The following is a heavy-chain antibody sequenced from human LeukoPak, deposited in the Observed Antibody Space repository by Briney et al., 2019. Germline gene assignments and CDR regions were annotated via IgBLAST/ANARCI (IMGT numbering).Heavy chain of an antibody. Sequence: GGSLRLSCAASGFTFSSYGMSWVRQAPGKGLEWVSYISSSGSTIYYADSVKGRFTISRDNAKNSLYLQMNSLRAEDTAVYYCARVAINDYGDYFDYWGQGTLVTVSS. CDR3: ARVAINDYGDYFDY. V-gene: IGHV3-48*04. CDR2: ISSSGSTI. CDR1: GFTFSSYG. D-gene: IGHD4-17*01. J-gene: IGHJ4*02.